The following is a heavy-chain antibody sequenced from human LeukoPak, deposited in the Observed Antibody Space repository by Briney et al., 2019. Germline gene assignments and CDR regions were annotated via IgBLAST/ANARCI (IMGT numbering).Heavy chain of an antibody. D-gene: IGHD3-10*01. J-gene: IGHJ3*02. V-gene: IGHV3-74*01. CDR1: GFTFSSYW. CDR2: INSDGGST. CDR3: ARYTYGSGRDDAFDI. Sequence: GGSLRLSCTASGFTFSSYWMHWVRQAPGKGLVWVSRINSDGGSTSYADSVKGRFTISRDNAKNTLYLQMNSLRAEDTAVYYCARYTYGSGRDDAFDIWGQGTMVTVSS.